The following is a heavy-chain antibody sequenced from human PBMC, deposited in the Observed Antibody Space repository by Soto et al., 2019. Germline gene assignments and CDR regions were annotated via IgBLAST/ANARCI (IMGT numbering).Heavy chain of an antibody. D-gene: IGHD3-22*01. J-gene: IGHJ4*02. V-gene: IGHV4-39*01. CDR2: IYYSGST. CDR1: GGSIISSSYY. CDR3: ASLRERDSSGYYGLLSLDY. Sequence: SETLSLTCTVSGGSIISSSYYWGWIRQPPGKGLEWIGSIYYSGSTYYNPSLKSRVTISVDTSKNQFSLKLSSVTAADTAVYYCASLRERDSSGYYGLLSLDYWGQGTLVTVSS.